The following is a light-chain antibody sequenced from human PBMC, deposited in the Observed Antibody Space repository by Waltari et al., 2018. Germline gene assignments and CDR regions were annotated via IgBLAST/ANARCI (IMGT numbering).Light chain of an antibody. Sequence: QSALTQPPSASGSPGQSVTISCTGTSSDIGTYNYVSWCQQHPGKAPKLMIYPVSKWPSGVPARVSGSKSGNTASLTVSGLQAEDEADYYCSSYAGNNKYVFGTGTKVTVL. CDR2: PVS. V-gene: IGLV2-8*01. J-gene: IGLJ1*01. CDR1: SSDIGTYNY. CDR3: SSYAGNNKYV.